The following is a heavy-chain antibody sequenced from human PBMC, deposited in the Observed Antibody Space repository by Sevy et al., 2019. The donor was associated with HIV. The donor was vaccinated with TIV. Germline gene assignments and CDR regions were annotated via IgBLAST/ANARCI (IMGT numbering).Heavy chain of an antibody. J-gene: IGHJ4*02. CDR3: ARRIRYDSSGYGFYFDH. CDR1: GFTFDDYG. D-gene: IGHD3-22*01. V-gene: IGHV3-20*01. Sequence: GGSLRLSCAASGFTFDDYGMTWVRQAPGKGLEWVSGINWNGGNTGYADSVKGRFTISRDNAKNSLYLQMNSLRAEDTALYLCARRIRYDSSGYGFYFDHWGQGTLVTVSS. CDR2: INWNGGNT.